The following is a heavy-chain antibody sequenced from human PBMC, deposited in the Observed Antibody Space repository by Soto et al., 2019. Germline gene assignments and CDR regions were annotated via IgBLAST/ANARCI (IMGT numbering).Heavy chain of an antibody. J-gene: IGHJ4*02. CDR1: GFSYSSYG. D-gene: IGHD3-10*02. CDR3: AKEGIELWSDFDY. V-gene: IGHV3-30*18. CDR2: ISNDGKNK. Sequence: GGSLRLSCAASGFSYSSYGMHWVRQAPGKGLEWVAVISNDGKNKYYADSVKGRFTISRDNSENTLYLQMNSLRPEDTAVYFCAKEGIELWSDFDYWGQGTLVTVSS.